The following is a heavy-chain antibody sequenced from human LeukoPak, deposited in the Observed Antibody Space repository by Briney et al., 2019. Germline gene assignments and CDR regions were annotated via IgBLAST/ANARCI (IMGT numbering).Heavy chain of an antibody. CDR2: IYYSGST. CDR3: ARHHSKFWNYGMDV. V-gene: IGHV4-59*08. D-gene: IGHD3-3*01. J-gene: IGHJ6*02. CDR1: GGSINTYY. Sequence: SETLSLTCTVSGGSINTYYWSWIRQPPGKGLEWIGYIYYSGSTNYNPSLKSRVTISVDTSKNQFSLKLSSVTAADTAVYYCARHHSKFWNYGMDVWGLGTTVTVSS.